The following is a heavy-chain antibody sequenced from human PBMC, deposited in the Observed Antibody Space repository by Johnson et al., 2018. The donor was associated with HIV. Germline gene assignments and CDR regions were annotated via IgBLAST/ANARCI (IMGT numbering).Heavy chain of an antibody. CDR2: ISYDGNNQ. CDR3: AREKQWLVRGGRAFDI. Sequence: QVNLVESGGGVVQPGRSLRLSCAASGFTFSSYAMHWVRQAPGKGLEWVAVISYDGNNQYYAHSVKGRFTVSRDNSKNTLYLQMNSLRAEDTAVYYCAREKQWLVRGGRAFDIWGQGTMVTVSS. V-gene: IGHV3-30*04. CDR1: GFTFSSYA. J-gene: IGHJ3*02. D-gene: IGHD6-19*01.